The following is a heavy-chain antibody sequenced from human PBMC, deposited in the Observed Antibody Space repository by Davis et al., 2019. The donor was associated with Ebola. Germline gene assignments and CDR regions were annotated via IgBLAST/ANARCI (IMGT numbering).Heavy chain of an antibody. V-gene: IGHV4-59*12. CDR3: ARAYYYDSSGYSSLGFDP. D-gene: IGHD3-22*01. CDR1: GGSISSYY. CDR2: IYHSGST. Sequence: SETLSLTCTVSGGSISSYYWSWIRQPPGKGLEWIGYIYHSGSTYYNPSFKSRVTISVDRSKNQFSLKLSSVTAADTAVYYCARAYYYDSSGYSSLGFDPWGQGTLVTVSS. J-gene: IGHJ5*02.